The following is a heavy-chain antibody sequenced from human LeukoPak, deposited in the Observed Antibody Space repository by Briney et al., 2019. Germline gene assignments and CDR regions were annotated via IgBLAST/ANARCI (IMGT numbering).Heavy chain of an antibody. CDR2: IHYSGTT. V-gene: IGHV4-31*03. J-gene: IGHJ4*02. CDR3: ARGGGEWELLRNGHTHGFDY. Sequence: PSETLSLTCTVSGGSISSGGFYWSWIRQFPGKGLEWIGYIHYSGTTYYNPSLKSRVIISVDTSKNHFSLKLSSVTAADTAMYYCARGGGEWELLRNGHTHGFDYWGQGTLVTVSS. CDR1: GGSISSGGFY. D-gene: IGHD3-10*01.